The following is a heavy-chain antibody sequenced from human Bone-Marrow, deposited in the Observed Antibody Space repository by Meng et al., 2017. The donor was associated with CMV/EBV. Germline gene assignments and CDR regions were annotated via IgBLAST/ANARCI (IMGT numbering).Heavy chain of an antibody. V-gene: IGHV4-61*01. J-gene: IGHJ6*02. Sequence: SETLSLTCTVTGGSVTSGSSSGGSFYWSWIRQSPGKGLEWIGYVYHSGTTNYNPSLKSRVTISVDTFKNQFSLKLSSVSAADTAVYYCVREEYNSGPGVYYFYGMDVWGQGTTVTVSS. D-gene: IGHD1-20*01. CDR1: GGSVTSGSSSGGSFY. CDR3: VREEYNSGPGVYYFYGMDV. CDR2: VYHSGTT.